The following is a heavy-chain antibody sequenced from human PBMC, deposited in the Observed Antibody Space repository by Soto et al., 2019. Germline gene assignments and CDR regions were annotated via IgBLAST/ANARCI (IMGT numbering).Heavy chain of an antibody. CDR3: ELEVTYGIDV. Sequence: SETWSLSCTVSGGSISSSSYYWGCIRQAPGKGLEWIGSIYYSGSTYYNPSLKSRVTISVDTSKNQFSLKLSSVTAADTAVYYCELEVTYGIDVCDQGTMVTGSS. J-gene: IGHJ6*02. V-gene: IGHV4-39*01. D-gene: IGHD4-4*01. CDR1: GGSISSSSYY. CDR2: IYYSGST.